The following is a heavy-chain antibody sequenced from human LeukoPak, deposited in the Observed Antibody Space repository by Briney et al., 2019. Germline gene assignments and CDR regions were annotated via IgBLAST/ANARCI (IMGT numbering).Heavy chain of an antibody. Sequence: GGSLRLSCAASGFTFSRYSMNWVRQAPGKGLEWVSSISISSSYIYYADSVKGRFTMSRDNAKNSLYLQMNSLRAENTAVYYCTREQDREAAATVVGDYWGQGTLVTVSS. D-gene: IGHD4-23*01. CDR2: ISISSSYI. V-gene: IGHV3-21*01. J-gene: IGHJ4*02. CDR1: GFTFSRYS. CDR3: TREQDREAAATVVGDY.